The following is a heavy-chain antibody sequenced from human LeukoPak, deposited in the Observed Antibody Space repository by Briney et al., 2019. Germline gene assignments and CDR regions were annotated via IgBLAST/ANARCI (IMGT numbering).Heavy chain of an antibody. CDR2: IYSSGTT. J-gene: IGHJ6*03. Sequence: SETLSLTCIVSGGSISSNYWSWIRQPAGKGLEWIGRIYSSGTTTYIPSPKSRVTMSGDTPKNQFSLKLSSVTAADTAVYYCARESLTYYYDSSGYSDYYYYYMDVWGKGTTVTVSS. CDR1: GGSISSNY. D-gene: IGHD3-22*01. CDR3: ARESLTYYYDSSGYSDYYYYYMDV. V-gene: IGHV4-4*07.